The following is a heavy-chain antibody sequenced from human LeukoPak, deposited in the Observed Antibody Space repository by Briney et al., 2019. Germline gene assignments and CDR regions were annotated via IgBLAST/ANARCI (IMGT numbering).Heavy chain of an antibody. CDR2: IHTSGST. D-gene: IGHD2-2*03. CDR1: GVSISSYY. V-gene: IGHV4-4*07. CDR3: AIPAFGYCSSTSCFDY. J-gene: IGHJ4*02. Sequence: SETLSLTCTVSGVSISSYYWSWIRQPAGKGLEWIGRIHTSGSTNYNPSLKSRVTMSVDTSKNQFSLKLSSVTAADTAVYYCAIPAFGYCSSTSCFDYWGQGTLVTVSS.